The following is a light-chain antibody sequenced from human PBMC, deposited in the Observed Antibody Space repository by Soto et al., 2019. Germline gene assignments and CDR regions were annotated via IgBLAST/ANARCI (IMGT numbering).Light chain of an antibody. CDR1: SSDVGAYNY. V-gene: IGLV2-14*01. Sequence: QSVLTQPASVSGSPGQSITISCTGTSSDVGAYNYVSWYQQHPAKAPKLMIYEVSNRPSGVSNRFSGSKSGNTASLTISGLQAEDEADYYCSSYTSSSTRVFGGGTKLTVL. CDR2: EVS. J-gene: IGLJ2*01. CDR3: SSYTSSSTRV.